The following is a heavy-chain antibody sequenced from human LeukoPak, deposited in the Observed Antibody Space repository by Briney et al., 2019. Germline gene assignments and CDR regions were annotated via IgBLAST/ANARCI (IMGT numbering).Heavy chain of an antibody. J-gene: IGHJ4*02. V-gene: IGHV1-2*02. CDR2: INCNSGGT. D-gene: IGHD3-9*01. CDR1: GYSFTENY. Sequence: ASVKVSCKASGYSFTENYVHWLRQAPGQGPEWMGCINCNSGGTYYAQKFQGRVTLTRDTSISTTYLTLTDLTSDDTAVYYCARGGVHYNNASGMPWGQGTLATVSP. CDR3: ARGGVHYNNASGMP.